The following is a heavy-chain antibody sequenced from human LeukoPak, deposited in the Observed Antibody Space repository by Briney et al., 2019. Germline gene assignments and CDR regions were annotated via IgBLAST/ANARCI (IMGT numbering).Heavy chain of an antibody. Sequence: EASVKVSCKASGYTFTSYDINWVRQATGQGLEWMGWMNPNSGNTGYAQKFQGRVTMTRNTSISTAYMELSSLRSEDTAVYYCAREGYYDSSGYSLRDYWGQGTLVTVSS. CDR2: MNPNSGNT. J-gene: IGHJ4*02. V-gene: IGHV1-8*02. CDR3: AREGYYDSSGYSLRDY. D-gene: IGHD3-22*01. CDR1: GYTFTSYD.